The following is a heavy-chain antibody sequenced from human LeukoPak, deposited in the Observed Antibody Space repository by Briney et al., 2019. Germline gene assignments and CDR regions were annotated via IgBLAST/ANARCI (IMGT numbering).Heavy chain of an antibody. CDR3: ARRPPGGAFDV. CDR1: GGSISSSSYY. J-gene: IGHJ3*01. CDR2: IFHGGST. D-gene: IGHD3-16*01. V-gene: IGHV4-39*01. Sequence: PSETLSLTCTVSGGSISSSSYYWAWIRLPPGKGLEWIVSIFHGGSTSYNPSLKIRVATSVDTSKNQFSLKLSSVTAADTAVYYCARRPPGGAFDVWGQGTMVTVSS.